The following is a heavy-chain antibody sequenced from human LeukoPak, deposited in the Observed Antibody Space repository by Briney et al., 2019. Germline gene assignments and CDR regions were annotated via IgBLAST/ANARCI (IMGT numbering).Heavy chain of an antibody. V-gene: IGHV3-30*02. D-gene: IGHD6-13*01. CDR1: GFTFSSYG. Sequence: GGSLRLSCAASGFTFSSYGMHWVGQAPGKGLEWVAFIRYDGSNKYYADSVKGRFTISRDNSKNTLYLQMNSLRAEDTAVYYCAKEGGSSWYFDYWGQGTLVTVSS. CDR2: IRYDGSNK. CDR3: AKEGGSSWYFDY. J-gene: IGHJ4*02.